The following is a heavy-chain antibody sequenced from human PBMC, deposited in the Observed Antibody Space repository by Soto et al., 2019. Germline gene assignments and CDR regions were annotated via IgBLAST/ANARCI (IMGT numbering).Heavy chain of an antibody. CDR3: AREALWFGERTIDY. J-gene: IGHJ4*02. CDR1: GGSISSYY. V-gene: IGHV4-59*01. Sequence: QVQLQESGPGLVKPSETLSLTCTVSGGSISSYYWSWIRQPPGKGLEWIGYIYYSGSTNYNPSLQHRVTISVDTSKNQFSLKLSSVTAADTAVYYCAREALWFGERTIDYWGQGTLVTVSS. CDR2: IYYSGST. D-gene: IGHD3-10*01.